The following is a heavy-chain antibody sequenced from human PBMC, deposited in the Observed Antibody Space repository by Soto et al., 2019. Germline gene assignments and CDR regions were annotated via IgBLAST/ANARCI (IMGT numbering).Heavy chain of an antibody. CDR3: TTHDYDFWSPRAP. D-gene: IGHD3-3*01. Sequence: GGSLRLSCAASGFTFSNAWMNWVRQAPGKGLEWVGRIKSKTDGGTTDYAAPVKGRFTISRDDSKNTLYLQMNSLKTEDTAVYYCTTHDYDFWSPRAPWGQGTLVTVSS. CDR1: GFTFSNAW. V-gene: IGHV3-15*07. J-gene: IGHJ4*02. CDR2: IKSKTDGGTT.